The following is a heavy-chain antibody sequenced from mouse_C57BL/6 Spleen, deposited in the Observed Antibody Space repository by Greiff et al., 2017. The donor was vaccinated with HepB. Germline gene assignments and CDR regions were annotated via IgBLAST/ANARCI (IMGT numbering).Heavy chain of an antibody. J-gene: IGHJ4*01. D-gene: IGHD1-1*01. Sequence: EVQLQESGAELVRPGASVKLSCTASGFNIKDYYMHWVKQRPEQGLEWIGRIDPEDGDTEYAPKFQGKATMTAATYSNTAYLQLSSLTSEDTAVDYCTTWGGRSPRAMEYWGQGTSVTVSS. CDR2: IDPEDGDT. CDR3: TTWGGRSPRAMEY. CDR1: GFNIKDYY. V-gene: IGHV14-1*01.